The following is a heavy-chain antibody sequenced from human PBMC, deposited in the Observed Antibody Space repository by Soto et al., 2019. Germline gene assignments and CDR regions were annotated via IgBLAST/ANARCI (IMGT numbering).Heavy chain of an antibody. CDR1: GFTFSSYS. CDR3: AGPKCSGGSCLSFDI. V-gene: IGHV3-21*01. D-gene: IGHD2-15*01. CDR2: ISSSSSDI. J-gene: IGHJ3*02. Sequence: EVQLVESGGGLVKPGGSLRLSCAASGFTFSSYSMNWVRQAPGKGLEWVSSISSSSSDIYYADSVKGRFTISRDNAKNSLYLQMNSLRAADAAVYYCAGPKCSGGSCLSFDIWGQGKMVTVSS.